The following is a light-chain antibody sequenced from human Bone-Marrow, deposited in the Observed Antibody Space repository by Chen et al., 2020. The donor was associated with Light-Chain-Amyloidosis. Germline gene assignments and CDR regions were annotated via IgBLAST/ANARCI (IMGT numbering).Light chain of an antibody. CDR2: WAS. CDR3: QQYYSTPIT. J-gene: IGKJ5*01. V-gene: IGKV4-1*01. CDR1: QSVLYSSNNNNY. Sequence: DIVMTQSPDSLAVSLGERATINCKSSQSVLYSSNNNNYLAWYQHKPGQPPKLLIYWASTRQFGVPDRFSGSGSGTDFTLTISSPQAEDVAVYYCQQYYSTPITFGQGTRLEIK.